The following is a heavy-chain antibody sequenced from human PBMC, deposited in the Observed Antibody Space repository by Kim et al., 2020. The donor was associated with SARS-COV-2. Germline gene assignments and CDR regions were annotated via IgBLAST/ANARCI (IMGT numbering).Heavy chain of an antibody. J-gene: IGHJ6*02. Sequence: GGSLRLSCAASGFTVSSNYMSWVRQAPGKGLEWVSVIYSGGSTYYADSVKGRFTISRDNSKNTLYLQMNSLRAEDTAVYYCARDHARGSLGGDYYYGMDVWGQGTTVTVSS. CDR2: IYSGGST. D-gene: IGHD3-10*01. V-gene: IGHV3-53*01. CDR1: GFTVSSNY. CDR3: ARDHARGSLGGDYYYGMDV.